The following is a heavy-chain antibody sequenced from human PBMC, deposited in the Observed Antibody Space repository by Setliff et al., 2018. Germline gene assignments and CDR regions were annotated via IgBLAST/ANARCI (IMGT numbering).Heavy chain of an antibody. Sequence: SETLSLTCTVSGASVSGNSYYWGWIRQPPGKGLEWIGRIHYRGTTYSNASLASRLTISVDTAKNQFSLKLTSVTAADTAVYYCARTGTCRYFDYWGQGALVTVSS. CDR1: GASVSGNSYY. CDR2: IHYRGTT. J-gene: IGHJ4*02. D-gene: IGHD1-1*01. CDR3: ARTGTCRYFDY. V-gene: IGHV4-39*01.